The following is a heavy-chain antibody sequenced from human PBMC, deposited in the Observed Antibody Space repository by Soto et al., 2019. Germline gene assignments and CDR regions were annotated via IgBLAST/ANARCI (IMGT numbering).Heavy chain of an antibody. Sequence: PSETLSLTCTVSGGSISSYYWSWIRQPPGKGLEWIGYIYYSGSTNYNPSLKSRVTISVDTSKNQFSLKLSSVTAADTAVYYCARLDEYSSSTFDYCGQGTLVTVSS. CDR3: ARLDEYSSSTFDY. D-gene: IGHD6-6*01. V-gene: IGHV4-59*08. CDR2: IYYSGST. J-gene: IGHJ4*02. CDR1: GGSISSYY.